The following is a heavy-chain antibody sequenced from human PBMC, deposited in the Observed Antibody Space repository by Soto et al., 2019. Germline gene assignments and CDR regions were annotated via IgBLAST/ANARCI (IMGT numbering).Heavy chain of an antibody. Sequence: QVQLVQSGAEVKKPGSSVNVACKASGDTFNRYTISWVRQAPGQGLEWMGRIIPMSPMPIYAQKFRGRVTLTAHTATTSVYMELSSLTSDDTAVHYCSRGESGPGNRYASWGQGTLVTVSS. CDR1: GDTFNRYT. D-gene: IGHD3-3*01. V-gene: IGHV1-69*02. CDR2: IIPMSPMP. CDR3: SRGESGPGNRYAS. J-gene: IGHJ4*02.